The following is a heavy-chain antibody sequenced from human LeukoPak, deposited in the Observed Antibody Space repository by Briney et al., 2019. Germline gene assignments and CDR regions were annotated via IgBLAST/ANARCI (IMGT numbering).Heavy chain of an antibody. CDR3: ARDLAVVVISASFDY. V-gene: IGHV3-33*01. CDR1: GFTFSSYG. Sequence: QPGGSLRLSCAASGFTFSSYGMHWVRQAPGKGLEWVAVIWYDGSNKYYADSVKGRFTISRDNSKNTLYLQMNSLRAEDTAEYYCARDLAVVVISASFDYWGQGTLVTVSS. D-gene: IGHD3-22*01. J-gene: IGHJ4*02. CDR2: IWYDGSNK.